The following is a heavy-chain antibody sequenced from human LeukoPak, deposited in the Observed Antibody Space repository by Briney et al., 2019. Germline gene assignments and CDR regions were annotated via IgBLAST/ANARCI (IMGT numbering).Heavy chain of an antibody. D-gene: IGHD4-23*01. Sequence: SGGSLRLSCAASGFAFSSYWMHGVRRPPGRGLVGVSRINFDGSSTSYPDSVGGRFTIPRDNATTTLYLQRNSLRAEDTAVYYCARGGNLPFDYWGQGTLVTVSS. CDR2: INFDGSST. CDR1: GFAFSSYW. J-gene: IGHJ4*02. V-gene: IGHV3-74*01. CDR3: ARGGNLPFDY.